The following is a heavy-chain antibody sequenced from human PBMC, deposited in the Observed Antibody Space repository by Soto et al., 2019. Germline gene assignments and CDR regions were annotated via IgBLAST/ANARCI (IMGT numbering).Heavy chain of an antibody. CDR1: GYTFIEYG. J-gene: IGHJ4*02. CDR2: ISVDNGST. V-gene: IGHV1-18*01. CDR3: ARDGYGALPIDS. D-gene: IGHD4-17*01. Sequence: QVQLVQSGAEVKKPGASVKVSCKASGYTFIEYGISWVRQAPGQGLEWMGWISVDNGSTNYAQKFRDRVVMTIDRSTTTAYMEMSSLSSDDTAVYYCARDGYGALPIDSWGQGPLVTVSS.